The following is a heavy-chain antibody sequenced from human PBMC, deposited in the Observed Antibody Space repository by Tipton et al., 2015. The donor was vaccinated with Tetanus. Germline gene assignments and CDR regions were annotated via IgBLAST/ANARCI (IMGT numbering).Heavy chain of an antibody. D-gene: IGHD6-6*01. J-gene: IGHJ5*02. CDR2: ISPYNGHT. V-gene: IGHV1-18*04. CDR3: ARDEGWQLVGDRFDP. Sequence: TCTVSGGSISSYYWSWIRQPPGKGLEWMGWISPYNGHTKYAKKFQDRVTMTLDTAATTGYLEVTSLRSDDTAVYYCARDEGWQLVGDRFDPWGQGTLVTVSS. CDR1: GGSISSYY.